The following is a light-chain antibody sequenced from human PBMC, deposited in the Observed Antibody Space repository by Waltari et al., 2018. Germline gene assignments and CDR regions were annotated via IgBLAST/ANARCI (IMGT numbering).Light chain of an antibody. V-gene: IGLV2-14*03. CDR2: DVS. Sequence: QSALTQPASVSGSPGQSITISCTGPSSAVATYNSVSWYQDHPGQGPKVIIYDVSDRPSGVSARFSGSKSGNTASLTISGLQAEDEADYYCSSQSSDNVVLFGGGTKVTVL. CDR3: SSQSSDNVVL. CDR1: SSAVATYNS. J-gene: IGLJ3*02.